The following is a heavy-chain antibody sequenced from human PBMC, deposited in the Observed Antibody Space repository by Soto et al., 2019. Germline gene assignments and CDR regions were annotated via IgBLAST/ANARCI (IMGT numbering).Heavy chain of an antibody. CDR2: VYYSGNT. V-gene: IGHV4-39*01. Sequence: QLQLQESGPGLVKPSETLSLTCTVSGGAISSSSYYWGWIRQPPGKGLEWIGSVYYSGNTYYNPSRKSRITISVDTSKNQFSLKLSSVTAADTAVYYCARQGRTHYYYGMDVWGQGTTVTVSS. CDR3: ARQGRTHYYYGMDV. J-gene: IGHJ6*02. CDR1: GGAISSSSYY.